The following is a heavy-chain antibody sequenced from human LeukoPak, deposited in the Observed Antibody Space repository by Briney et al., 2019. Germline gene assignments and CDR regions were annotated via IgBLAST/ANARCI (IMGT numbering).Heavy chain of an antibody. V-gene: IGHV3-23*01. J-gene: IGHJ6*02. CDR1: GSTFSSYA. CDR3: AKERAGRGSSSYYGMDV. CDR2: ISGSGGST. D-gene: IGHD2-15*01. Sequence: TGGSLRLSCAASGSTFSSYAMSWVRQAPGKGLEWVSAISGSGGSTYYADSVKGRFTTSRDNSKNTLNLQMNSLRAEDTAVYYCAKERAGRGSSSYYGMDVWGQGTTVTVSS.